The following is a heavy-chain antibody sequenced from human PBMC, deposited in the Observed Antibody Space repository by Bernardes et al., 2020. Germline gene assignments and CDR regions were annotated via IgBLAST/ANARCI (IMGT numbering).Heavy chain of an antibody. V-gene: IGHV4-61*01. CDR3: ARGPVGLGYCSGGSCQWFDY. CDR2: IYYSGST. J-gene: IGHJ4*02. Sequence: SETLSLTCTVSGGSVSSGSYYWSWLLQPPGKGLEWIGYIYYSGSTNYNPSLKSRVTISVDTSKNQFSLKLSSVTAADTAVYYCARGPVGLGYCSGGSCQWFDYWGQGTLVTVSS. D-gene: IGHD2-15*01. CDR1: GGSVSSGSYY.